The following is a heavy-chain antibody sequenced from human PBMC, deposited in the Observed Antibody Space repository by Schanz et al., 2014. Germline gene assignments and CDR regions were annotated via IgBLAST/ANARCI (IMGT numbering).Heavy chain of an antibody. CDR1: GYIFTNFP. V-gene: IGHV7-4-1*01. CDR2: IHTTTGTP. D-gene: IGHD6-13*01. CDR3: ARIADLDF. Sequence: QVQLVQSGAEVKKPGASVKISCMTSGYIFTNFPLSWVRQVPGRGLEWMGWIHTTTGTPTYAPGFAGRFVFSLNTSVATAYLEIGDVRTEDTAVYYCARIADLDFWGQGSLVTVSS. J-gene: IGHJ4*02.